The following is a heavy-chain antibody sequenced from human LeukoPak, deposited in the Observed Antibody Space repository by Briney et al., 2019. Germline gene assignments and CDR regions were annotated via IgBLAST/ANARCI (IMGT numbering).Heavy chain of an antibody. CDR3: ARDLDIVVVPAAMEWFDP. CDR2: MSAYNGNT. CDR1: GYTFTSYG. J-gene: IGHJ5*02. V-gene: IGHV1-18*01. D-gene: IGHD2-2*03. Sequence: ASVKVSCKASGYTFTSYGISWVRQAPGQGLEWMGWMSAYNGNTNYAQKLQGRVTMTTVTSTSTAYMELRSLRSDDTAVYYCARDLDIVVVPAAMEWFDPWGQGTLVTVSS.